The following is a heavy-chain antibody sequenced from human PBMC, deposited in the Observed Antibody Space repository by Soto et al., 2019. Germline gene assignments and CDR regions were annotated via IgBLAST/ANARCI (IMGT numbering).Heavy chain of an antibody. CDR1: GGSISSGGYY. CDR3: AREGQQQPLDY. CDR2: IYYSGST. D-gene: IGHD6-13*01. Sequence: SETLSLTCTVSGGSISSGGYYWSWIRQHPGKGLEWIGYIYYSGSTYYNPSLKSRVTISVDTSKNQFSLKLSSVTAADTAVYYCAREGQQQPLDYWGQGTLVTVS. J-gene: IGHJ4*02. V-gene: IGHV4-31*03.